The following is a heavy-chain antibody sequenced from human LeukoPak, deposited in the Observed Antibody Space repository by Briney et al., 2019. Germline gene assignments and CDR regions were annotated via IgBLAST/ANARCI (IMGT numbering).Heavy chain of an antibody. D-gene: IGHD2-15*01. CDR1: GFTFSGFY. V-gene: IGHV3-74*01. CDR2: INWDGSSI. Sequence: GGSLRLSCAASGFTFSGFYMHWIRQAPGKGLVWFSHINWDGSSITYADSVKGRFTISRDNAKNTLYLQMDSLRAEDTAVYYCSRGGYSHAFDVWGQGTMVTVSS. J-gene: IGHJ3*01. CDR3: SRGGYSHAFDV.